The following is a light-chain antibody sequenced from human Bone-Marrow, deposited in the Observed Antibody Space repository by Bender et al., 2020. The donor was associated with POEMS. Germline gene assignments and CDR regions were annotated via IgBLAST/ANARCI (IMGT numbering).Light chain of an antibody. CDR3: HVWEISGDHPF. CDR1: DIGSKS. CDR2: DDT. V-gene: IGLV3-21*02. Sequence: SYVLTQPPSVSVAPGQTASITCGGDDIGSKSVHWYQQKAGQAPVLVLHDDTIRPSGIPERFSGSNSGNTATLTISRVEAGDEADFFCHVWEISGDHPFFGGGTKLTVL. J-gene: IGLJ2*01.